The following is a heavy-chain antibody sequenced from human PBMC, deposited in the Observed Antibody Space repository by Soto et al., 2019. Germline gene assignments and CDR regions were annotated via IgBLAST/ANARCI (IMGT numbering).Heavy chain of an antibody. CDR1: GVTFSRQD. Sequence: SVKVSCKASGVTFSRQDMRWVRQAPGQGLEWMGGIIPIFGTPQYAEKFQDRVTITADESTSTAYMELSSLTSEDTAVYYCAPNEGRDSYSFDYWGQGTLVTVSS. J-gene: IGHJ4*02. V-gene: IGHV1-69*13. CDR2: IIPIFGTP. D-gene: IGHD1-26*01. CDR3: APNEGRDSYSFDY.